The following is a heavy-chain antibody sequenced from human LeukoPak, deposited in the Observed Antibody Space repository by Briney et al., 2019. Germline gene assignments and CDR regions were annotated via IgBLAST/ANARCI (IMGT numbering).Heavy chain of an antibody. J-gene: IGHJ4*02. CDR3: TSRTLTTNDY. CDR2: IKTKNEGKTT. D-gene: IGHD1-1*01. CDR1: GFTFSNDW. Sequence: GGSLRLSCAASGFTFSNDWMNWVRQAPGKGLEWLARIKTKNEGKTTEYAANMRGTLTSAKDNSKNTLYLQMNSLNTEDTAVYYCTSRTLTTNDYWGQGTLVTVSS. V-gene: IGHV3-15*01.